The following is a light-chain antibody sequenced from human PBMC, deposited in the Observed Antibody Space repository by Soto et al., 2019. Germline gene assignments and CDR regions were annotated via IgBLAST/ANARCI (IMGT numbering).Light chain of an antibody. CDR2: EVT. J-gene: IGLJ3*02. Sequence: QSALTQPASVSGSPGQSITISCTGTSSDVGAYKYVSWYQQYPGRAPKLIIYEVTNRPSGVSNRFSGSKSGNTASLTISGLQAEDEADYYCNSYTSTSARVFGGGTKLTVL. CDR1: SSDVGAYKY. CDR3: NSYTSTSARV. V-gene: IGLV2-14*01.